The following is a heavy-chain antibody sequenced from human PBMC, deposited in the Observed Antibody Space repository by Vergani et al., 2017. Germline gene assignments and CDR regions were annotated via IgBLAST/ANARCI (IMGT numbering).Heavy chain of an antibody. D-gene: IGHD3-10*01. V-gene: IGHV4-39*07. CDR3: ARELSYYYGSGSDDYNPYYYEGMDV. J-gene: IGHJ6*02. CDR1: GVSVSSNNYY. Sequence: QVHLQESGPRLLRPSETLSLTCTVSGVSVSSNNYYWVWIRQAPGKGLEWIGRVYTSGMTNYNPSLKSRVTILVDRSKSQLSLKLTSVTAGDTAVYFCARELSYYYGSGSDDYNPYYYEGMDVWGPGTTVTVSS. CDR2: VYTSGMT.